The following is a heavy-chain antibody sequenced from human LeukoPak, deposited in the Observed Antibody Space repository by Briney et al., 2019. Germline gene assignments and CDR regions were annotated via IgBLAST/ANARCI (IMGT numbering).Heavy chain of an antibody. J-gene: IGHJ4*02. D-gene: IGHD3-16*01. CDR2: ISGSGAGT. V-gene: IGHV3-23*01. CDR1: GFTLSSYA. Sequence: GGSLRLSCAASGFTLSSYAINWVRQAPGKGLERVSAISGSGAGTYYADFVKGRFTISRDNSKNTLYLQMNSLRAEDTAVYYCAREDYREFDYWGQGTLVTVSS. CDR3: AREDYREFDY.